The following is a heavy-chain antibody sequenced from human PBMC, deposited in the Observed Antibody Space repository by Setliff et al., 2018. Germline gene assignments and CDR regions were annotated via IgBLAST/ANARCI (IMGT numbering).Heavy chain of an antibody. CDR3: ATGPINNDV. Sequence: AAVKVSCKASGYTFNNYDINWVRQAPGQGLEWMGWINPSSGKTGYALNFQGRVTMTKNTSIATAYMDLSGLMSEDTAVYYCATGPINNDVWGRGTLVTVSS. J-gene: IGHJ2*01. CDR2: INPSSGKT. V-gene: IGHV1-8*02. CDR1: GYTFNNYD.